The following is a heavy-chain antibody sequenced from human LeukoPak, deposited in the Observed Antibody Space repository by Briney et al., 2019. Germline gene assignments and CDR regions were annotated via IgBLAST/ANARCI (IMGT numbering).Heavy chain of an antibody. CDR1: GYTFTSYG. CDR2: ISAYNGNT. D-gene: IGHD3/OR15-3a*01. V-gene: IGHV1-18*01. Sequence: GASVKVSCKASGYTFTSYGITWARQAPGQGLEWMGWISAYNGNTNYAQKLQGRVTMTTDTSTSTAYMELRSLRSDDTAVYYCARFERWTGTVYLDYWGQGTLVTVSS. J-gene: IGHJ4*02. CDR3: ARFERWTGTVYLDY.